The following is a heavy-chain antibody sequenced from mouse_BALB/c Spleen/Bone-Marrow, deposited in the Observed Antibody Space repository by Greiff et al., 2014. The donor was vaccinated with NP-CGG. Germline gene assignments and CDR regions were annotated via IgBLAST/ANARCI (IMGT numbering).Heavy chain of an antibody. J-gene: IGHJ3*01. V-gene: IGHV1-80*01. CDR2: IYPGDDDT. CDR3: AREDYGNSWFAY. CDR1: GYAISGYW. D-gene: IGHD2-1*01. Sequence: QVQLQQSGAELVRPGSSVKISCKASGYAISGYWMNWMKQRPGQGLEWIGQIYPGDDDTIYNGKFKGKATLTADKSSNTAYMQLSSLTSEDSAVYLCAREDYGNSWFAYWGQGTLVTVSA.